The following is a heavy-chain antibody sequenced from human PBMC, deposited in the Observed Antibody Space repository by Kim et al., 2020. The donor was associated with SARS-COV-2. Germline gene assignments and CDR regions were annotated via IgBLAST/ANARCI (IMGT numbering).Heavy chain of an antibody. V-gene: IGHV3-7*01. J-gene: IGHJ4*02. CDR2: IKQDGSEK. Sequence: GGSLRLSCAAFGFTFSSYGMSWVRQAPGKGLEWVANIKQDGSEKYYVDSVKGRFTISRDNAKKSLYLQMNSLRAEDTAVYHCAVNANDGSGVGGFEYWGQGTLLTVSS. CDR1: GFTFSSYG. D-gene: IGHD3-10*01. CDR3: AVNANDGSGVGGFEY.